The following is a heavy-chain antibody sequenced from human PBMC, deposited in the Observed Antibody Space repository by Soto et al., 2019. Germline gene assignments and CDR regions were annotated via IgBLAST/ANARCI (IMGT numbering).Heavy chain of an antibody. CDR1: GDSISDDTYY. CDR3: ARLHCHSPNCVTLAP. Sequence: SETLSLTCTVSGDSISDDTYYWGWIRQPPGKGLEWIGSIYYSGSTYYNPSLKSRVTMSVDTSKNQLSLKLSSVTAADTAVYYCARLHCHSPNCVTLAPWGQGTLVTVSS. V-gene: IGHV4-39*01. D-gene: IGHD2-2*01. CDR2: IYYSGST. J-gene: IGHJ5*02.